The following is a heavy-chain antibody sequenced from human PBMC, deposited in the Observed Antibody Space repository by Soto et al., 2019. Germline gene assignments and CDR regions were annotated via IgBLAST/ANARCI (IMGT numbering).Heavy chain of an antibody. V-gene: IGHV1-18*01. Sequence: GDSGKFSCTSSGFLFTKYGVNSVRDGPGRVLERMEWVRANNGHKNYAQNHQSRVSMTTDTSTSTAYMDLRGLTFADTAVYYCARDIESVTAKHFFYYYAMDVWGQGTTVTVSS. CDR2: VRANNGHK. D-gene: IGHD2-8*01. CDR3: ARDIESVTAKHFFYYYAMDV. J-gene: IGHJ6*02. CDR1: GFLFTKYG.